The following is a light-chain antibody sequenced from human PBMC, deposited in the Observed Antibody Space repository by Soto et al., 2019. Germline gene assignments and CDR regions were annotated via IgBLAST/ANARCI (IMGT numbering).Light chain of an antibody. Sequence: VLTQSPGTLSLSPGERATLSCRASQSVSTSYLAWYQQKPGQAPRLLIVGASSRATGIPDRFIGSGSGTDFTLTISRLEPEDFAVYYCQQYVSSPTTFGQGTKVEIK. CDR1: QSVSTSY. J-gene: IGKJ1*01. V-gene: IGKV3-20*01. CDR3: QQYVSSPTT. CDR2: GAS.